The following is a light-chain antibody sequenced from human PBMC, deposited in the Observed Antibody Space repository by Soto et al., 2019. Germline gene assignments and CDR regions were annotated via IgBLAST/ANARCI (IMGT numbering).Light chain of an antibody. J-gene: IGLJ2*01. V-gene: IGLV4-69*01. CDR2: LNSDGSH. Sequence: QLVLTQSPSASASLGASVKLTCTLSRGHSNYAIAWHQQQSEKGPRYLMKLNSDGSHSKGDGSPDRFSGSSSGAERYLTVSSLQSEDEADYYCQTWGSGIVVFGGGTKVTVL. CDR3: QTWGSGIVV. CDR1: RGHSNYA.